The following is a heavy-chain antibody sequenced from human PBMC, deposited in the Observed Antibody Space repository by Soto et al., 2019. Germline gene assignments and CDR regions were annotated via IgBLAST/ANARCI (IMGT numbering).Heavy chain of an antibody. CDR2: ISSSSSYT. CDR1: GFTFSDYY. D-gene: IGHD3-3*01. CDR3: ARDSGYYEFWSGYYRPRDGMDV. V-gene: IGHV3-11*06. Sequence: QVQLVESGGGLVKPGGSLRLSCAASGFTFSDYYMSWIRQAPGKWLEWVSYISSSSSYTNYADSVKGRFTISRDNAKNSLYLQMNSLRAEDTAVYYCARDSGYYEFWSGYYRPRDGMDVWGQGTTVTVSS. J-gene: IGHJ6*02.